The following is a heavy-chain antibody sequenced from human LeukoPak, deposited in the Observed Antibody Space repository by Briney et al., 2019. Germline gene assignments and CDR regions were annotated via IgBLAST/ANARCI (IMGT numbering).Heavy chain of an antibody. J-gene: IGHJ3*02. CDR1: GFTFSSYD. Sequence: GGSLRLSCAASGFTFSSYDMHWVRQATGKGLEWVSAIGTAGDTYYPGSVKGRFTTSRENAKNSLYLQINSLRAGDTAVYYCASKGVITRADDAFDIWGQGTMVTVSS. CDR2: IGTAGDT. CDR3: ASKGVITRADDAFDI. D-gene: IGHD3-22*01. V-gene: IGHV3-13*01.